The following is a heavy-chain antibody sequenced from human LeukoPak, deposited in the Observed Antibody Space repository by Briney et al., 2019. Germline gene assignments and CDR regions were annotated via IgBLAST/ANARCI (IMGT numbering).Heavy chain of an antibody. CDR2: INHSGST. D-gene: IGHD4-17*01. Sequence: KASETLSLTCAVYGGSFSGYYWSWIRQPPGKGLEWIGEINHSGSTNYNPSLKSRVTISVDTSKNQFSLKLSSVTAADTAVYYCARALDYGDYKALFYFDYWGQGTLVTVSS. J-gene: IGHJ4*02. V-gene: IGHV4-34*01. CDR1: GGSFSGYY. CDR3: ARALDYGDYKALFYFDY.